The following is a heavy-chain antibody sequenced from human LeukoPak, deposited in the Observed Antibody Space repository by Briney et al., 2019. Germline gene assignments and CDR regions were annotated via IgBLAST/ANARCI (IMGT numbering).Heavy chain of an antibody. J-gene: IGHJ4*02. CDR1: GFTFSNYA. V-gene: IGHV3-23*01. CDR3: AKWGDYDVLTGYYVSDY. CDR2: TGGGSGI. Sequence: GASLRLSCAASGFTFSNYATSWVRQAPRKGLESVSATGGGSGIYYADSMKSRFTISRDNSKNTLYLQINSLRAEDTAVYYCAKWGDYDVLTGYYVSDYWGQGTLVTVSS. D-gene: IGHD3-9*01.